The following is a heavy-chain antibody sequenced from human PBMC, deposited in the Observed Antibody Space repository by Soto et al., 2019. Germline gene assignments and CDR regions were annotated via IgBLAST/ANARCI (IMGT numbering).Heavy chain of an antibody. Sequence: QITLKESGPTLVKPTQTLTLTCTFSGFSLSADGVGVGWIRQPPGKALEWLALIYWDDDKRYRPSLKSRLTITKDTSKTQVVLTMTNIDPVDTATYYCAHAYGGTSWPNDAFDVWGQGTVVTVSS. CDR2: IYWDDDK. J-gene: IGHJ3*01. D-gene: IGHD2-2*01. CDR1: GFSLSADGVG. V-gene: IGHV2-5*02. CDR3: AHAYGGTSWPNDAFDV.